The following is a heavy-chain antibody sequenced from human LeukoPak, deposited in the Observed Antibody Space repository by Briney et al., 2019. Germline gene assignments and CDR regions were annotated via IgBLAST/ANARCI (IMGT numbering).Heavy chain of an antibody. CDR1: GFTFSRYD. Sequence: PGGSLRLSCAASGFTFSRYDMSWVRQAPGKGLEWVSAISSDGGSTHYADSVKGRFTISRDNSKNTLYLQMNSLRAEDTAVYYCAKDGLLGSKRPEAFDIWGQGTMVTVSS. CDR3: AKDGLLGSKRPEAFDI. CDR2: ISSDGGST. V-gene: IGHV3-23*01. D-gene: IGHD2-2*01. J-gene: IGHJ3*02.